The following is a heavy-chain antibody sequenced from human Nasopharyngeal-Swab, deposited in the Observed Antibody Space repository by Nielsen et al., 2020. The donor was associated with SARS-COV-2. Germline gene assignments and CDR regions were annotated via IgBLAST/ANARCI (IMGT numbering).Heavy chain of an antibody. J-gene: IGHJ6*03. CDR3: ARDAGGGDFWSGYLGAYMDV. D-gene: IGHD3-3*01. Sequence: VRQAPGKGLEWVALIWYDGSEKNYADSVKDRFTISRDNSKNTLYLQMNSLRAEDTAVYYCARDAGGGDFWSGYLGAYMDVWGKGTTVTVSS. CDR2: IWYDGSEK. V-gene: IGHV3-33*01.